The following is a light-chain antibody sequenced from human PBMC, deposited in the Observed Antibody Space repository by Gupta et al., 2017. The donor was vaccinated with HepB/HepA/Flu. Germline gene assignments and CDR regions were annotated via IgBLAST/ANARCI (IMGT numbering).Light chain of an antibody. CDR1: STGSTR. CDR2: DDS. J-gene: IGLJ2*01. V-gene: IGLV3-21*03. CDR3: HVWDSSDVV. Sequence: SSVLPPPPSLSVAPATTARITCGGTSTGSTRVHWYQQKSGQDPVLVVYDDSRRPSGNPGRFSGSNTGNTATLTIRRVEAGDEDDYDCHVWDSSDVVFGGGTKLTVL.